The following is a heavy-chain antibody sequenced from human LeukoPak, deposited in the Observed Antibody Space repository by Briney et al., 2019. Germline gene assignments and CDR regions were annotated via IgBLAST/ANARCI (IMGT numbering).Heavy chain of an antibody. CDR2: IYYSGST. CDR1: GGSISSYY. Sequence: PSETLSLTCTVSGGSISSYYWSWIRQPPGKGLEWIGYIYYSGSTYYNPSLKSRVTISVDTSKNQFSLKLSSVTAADTAVYYCARQVVRGAYFDYWGQGTLVTVSS. J-gene: IGHJ4*02. D-gene: IGHD3-10*01. CDR3: ARQVVRGAYFDY. V-gene: IGHV4-59*04.